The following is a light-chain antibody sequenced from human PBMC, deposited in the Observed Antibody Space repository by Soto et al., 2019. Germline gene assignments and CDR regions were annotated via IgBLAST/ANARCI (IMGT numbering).Light chain of an antibody. V-gene: IGKV3-20*01. J-gene: IGKJ5*01. CDR2: GAS. CDR1: QSVSSSY. Sequence: EIVLTQSPGTLSLSPGERATLSCRASQSVSSSYLAWYQQKPGQAPRLLIYGASSRATGIRDRFSGSGSGTDFTLTISRLEPEDFAVYYCQQYGRSPLITFGQGTRLESK. CDR3: QQYGRSPLIT.